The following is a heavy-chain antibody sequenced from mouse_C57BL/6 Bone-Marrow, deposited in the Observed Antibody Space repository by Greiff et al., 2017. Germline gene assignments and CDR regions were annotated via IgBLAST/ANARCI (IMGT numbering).Heavy chain of an antibody. Sequence: VQLKESGPVLVKPGASVKMSCKASGYTFTDYYMNWVKQSPGKSLEWIGVINPYNGGTSYNQKFKGKATLTVDKSSSTAYMELNSLTSEDSAVYYCARSITTVVFDYWGQGTTLTVSS. CDR2: INPYNGGT. D-gene: IGHD1-1*01. CDR1: GYTFTDYY. J-gene: IGHJ2*01. V-gene: IGHV1-19*01. CDR3: ARSITTVVFDY.